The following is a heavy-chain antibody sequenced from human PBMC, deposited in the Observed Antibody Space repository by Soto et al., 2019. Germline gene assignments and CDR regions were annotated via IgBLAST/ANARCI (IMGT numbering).Heavy chain of an antibody. V-gene: IGHV1-69*13. CDR3: ARGRRVATIIVPYGMDV. J-gene: IGHJ6*02. D-gene: IGHD5-12*01. Sequence: SVKVSCKASGGTFSSYAISWVRQAPGQGLEWMGGIIPIFGTANYAQKFQGRVTITADESTSTAYMELSSLRSEDTAVYYCARGRRVATIIVPYGMDVSGQGTTVTVSS. CDR2: IIPIFGTA. CDR1: GGTFSSYA.